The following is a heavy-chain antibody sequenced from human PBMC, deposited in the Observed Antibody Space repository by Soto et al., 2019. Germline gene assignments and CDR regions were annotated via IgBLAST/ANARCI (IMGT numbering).Heavy chain of an antibody. CDR1: GGSFSGYY. CDR2: INHSGST. V-gene: IGHV4-34*01. J-gene: IGHJ6*03. Sequence: SETLSLTCAVYGGSFSGYYWSWIRQPPGKGLEWIGEINHSGSTNYNPSLKSRVTISVDTSKNQFFLKLGSVTAADTAVYYCARYYYGSGARRQDYYYYYMDVWGKGTTVTVSS. D-gene: IGHD3-10*01. CDR3: ARYYYGSGARRQDYYYYYMDV.